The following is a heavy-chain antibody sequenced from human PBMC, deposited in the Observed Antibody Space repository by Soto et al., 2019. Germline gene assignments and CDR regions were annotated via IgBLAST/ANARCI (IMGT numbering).Heavy chain of an antibody. J-gene: IGHJ1*01. CDR3: TKASAMSGSLSEQ. Sequence: EVHLVESGGGLVQPGGSLRLSCAVSGFTFSSFWMPWVRQAPGKGLVWVSRIRGDGSDTNYADSVKGRFTISRDNAKNTPYLQMHSLRAEDTGVYYCTKASAMSGSLSEQWGQGTLVIVSS. CDR2: IRGDGSDT. V-gene: IGHV3-74*01. CDR1: GFTFSSFW. D-gene: IGHD3-3*01.